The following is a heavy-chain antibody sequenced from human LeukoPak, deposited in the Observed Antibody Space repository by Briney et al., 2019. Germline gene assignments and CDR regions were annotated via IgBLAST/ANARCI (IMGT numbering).Heavy chain of an antibody. D-gene: IGHD2-15*01. CDR3: AKDYSGVN. V-gene: IGHV3-23*01. CDR1: GLTFNTYA. J-gene: IGHJ4*02. CDR2: ISNSASYT. Sequence: PGASLRLSCAASGLTFNTYAMSWVRQAPGKGLEWVSGISNSASYTYYADSVRGRFTISRDNSKNTLYLQMSSLRGEDTAIYYCAKDYSGVNWGQGTLVTVSS.